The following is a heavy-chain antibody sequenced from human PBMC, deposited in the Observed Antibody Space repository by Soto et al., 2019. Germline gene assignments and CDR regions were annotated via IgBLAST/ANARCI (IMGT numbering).Heavy chain of an antibody. V-gene: IGHV4-30-4*01. CDR1: CGSISNTDYY. CDR3: ARDPSSGGFCPGPCFDY. Sequence: SETLSLTCTVSCGSISNTDYYWSWIRQPPGKGLESIGYISYSGSTYYNPSLKSRVTISIDTSKNQFSLKLSSVTPADTAVYYCARDPSSGGFCPGPCFDYWGQGSLVTVSS. CDR2: ISYSGST. D-gene: IGHD2-15*01. J-gene: IGHJ4*02.